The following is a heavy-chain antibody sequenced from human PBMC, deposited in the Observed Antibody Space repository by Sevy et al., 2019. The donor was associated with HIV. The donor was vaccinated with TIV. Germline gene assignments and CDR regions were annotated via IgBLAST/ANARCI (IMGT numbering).Heavy chain of an antibody. D-gene: IGHD3-3*01. Sequence: ASVKVSSKVSGYTLTELSMHWVRQAPGKGLEWMGGFDPEDGETIYAQKFQGRVTMTEDTSTDTAYMELSSLRSEDTAVYYCATGLASSSYYDFWSGWRHWGQGTLVTVSS. CDR3: ATGLASSSYYDFWSGWRH. J-gene: IGHJ4*02. V-gene: IGHV1-24*01. CDR2: FDPEDGET. CDR1: GYTLTELS.